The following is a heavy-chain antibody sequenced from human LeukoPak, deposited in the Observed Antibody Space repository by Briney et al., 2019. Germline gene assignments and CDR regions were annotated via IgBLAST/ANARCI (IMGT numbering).Heavy chain of an antibody. CDR2: ISYKSDTI. D-gene: IGHD2-21*02. CDR3: AKDYCGGDCYSGWYFDL. V-gene: IGHV3-9*01. Sequence: PGGSLRLSCAASGFTFDDYAMHWVRQAPGKCLEWVSGISYKSDTIAYADSVKGRFTISRDNAKNSLYMQMNSLRAEDTALYYCAKDYCGGDCYSGWYFDLWGRGTLVTVSS. J-gene: IGHJ2*01. CDR1: GFTFDDYA.